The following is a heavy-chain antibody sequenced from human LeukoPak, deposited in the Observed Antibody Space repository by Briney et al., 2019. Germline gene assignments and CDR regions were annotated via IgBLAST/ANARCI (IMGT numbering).Heavy chain of an antibody. D-gene: IGHD3-9*01. CDR2: ISGYNGNT. CDR3: ARALYGDILTGMPQPYYFDY. V-gene: IGHV1-18*01. Sequence: ASVKVSCKASGYTFTSYGVSWVRQAPGQGLEWMGWISGYNGNTNYAQKFQGRVTMTTEIFTSTAYMELRSLRSDDTAAYHCARALYGDILTGMPQPYYFDYWGQGTLVTVSS. CDR1: GYTFTSYG. J-gene: IGHJ4*02.